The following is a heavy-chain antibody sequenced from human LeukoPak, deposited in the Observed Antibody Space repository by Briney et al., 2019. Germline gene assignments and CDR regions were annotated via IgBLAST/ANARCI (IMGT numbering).Heavy chain of an antibody. CDR1: GCTFSSYA. CDR2: ISGSGGST. Sequence: GGSLRLSCAASGCTFSSYAMSWVRQAPGKGLEWVSAISGSGGSTYYADSVKGRFTISRDNSKNTLYLQMNSLGAEDTAVYYCAKMVRGVNTIWGQGTLVTVSS. V-gene: IGHV3-23*01. CDR3: AKMVRGVNTI. J-gene: IGHJ4*02. D-gene: IGHD3-10*01.